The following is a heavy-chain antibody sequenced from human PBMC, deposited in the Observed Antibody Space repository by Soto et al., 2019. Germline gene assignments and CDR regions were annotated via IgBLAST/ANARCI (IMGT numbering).Heavy chain of an antibody. V-gene: IGHV3-30*18. D-gene: IGHD5-18*01. CDR3: AKGTRGYSYGSMRSNYYGMDV. CDR2: ISYDGSNK. J-gene: IGHJ6*02. Sequence: MHWVRQAPGKGLEWVAVISYDGSNKYYADSVKGRFTISRDNSKNTLYLQMNSLRAEDTAVYYCAKGTRGYSYGSMRSNYYGMDVWGQGTTVTVSS.